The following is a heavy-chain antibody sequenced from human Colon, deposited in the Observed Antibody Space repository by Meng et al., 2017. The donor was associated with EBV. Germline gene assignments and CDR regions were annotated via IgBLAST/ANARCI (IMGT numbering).Heavy chain of an antibody. CDR3: TDVGEDMI. CDR2: IKRASDGGTT. Sequence: RVGCGGGWVKPGAPLRLSCAASGFTFTNSPMTWGRQAPGKGLEWVGRIKRASDGGTTDYAAPVKGRFTISRDDSKSTVYLQMNSLKSEDTGVYYCTDVGEDMIWGQGTLVTVSS. J-gene: IGHJ4*02. D-gene: IGHD3-10*01. CDR1: GFTFTNSP. V-gene: IGHV3-15*01.